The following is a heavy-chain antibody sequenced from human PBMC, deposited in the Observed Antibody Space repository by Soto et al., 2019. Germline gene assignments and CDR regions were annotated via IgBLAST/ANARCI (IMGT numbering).Heavy chain of an antibody. Sequence: QVQLVQSGAEVKQPGSSVKVSCKTSGGTFGTYAIYWVRQAPGQGLEWMGAIIPLFGTADYAQKFQGRATITADESTSTAYMELSSLRSEDTAVYYCARPKGSYSSGYYYFDYWGQGTLVSVSS. J-gene: IGHJ4*02. D-gene: IGHD6-19*01. CDR1: GGTFGTYA. CDR3: ARPKGSYSSGYYYFDY. V-gene: IGHV1-69*01. CDR2: IIPLFGTA.